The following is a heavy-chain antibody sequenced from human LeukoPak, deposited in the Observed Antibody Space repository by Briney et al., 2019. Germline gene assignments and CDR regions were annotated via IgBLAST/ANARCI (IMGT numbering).Heavy chain of an antibody. Sequence: ASVKVSCKASGYTFTSYDINWVRQATGQGLEWMGWMNPNSGNTGYAQKFQGRVTMTRNTSISTAYMELSSLRSEDTAVYYCARGYGDYRQNYYYYGMDVWGQGTTVTVSS. CDR1: GYTFTSYD. CDR2: MNPNSGNT. CDR3: ARGYGDYRQNYYYYGMDV. V-gene: IGHV1-8*01. J-gene: IGHJ6*02. D-gene: IGHD4-17*01.